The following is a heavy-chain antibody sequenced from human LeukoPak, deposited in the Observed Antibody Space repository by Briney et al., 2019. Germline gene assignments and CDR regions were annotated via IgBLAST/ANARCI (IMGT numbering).Heavy chain of an antibody. J-gene: IGHJ4*02. CDR2: ISDNGNT. CDR1: GGSLSGHF. D-gene: IGHD1-26*01. Sequence: SETLSLTCSVSGGSLSGHFWSWIRQPPGKGLEWIGHISDNGNTHYNPSLKSRVTISIDTSKNQFSLRLNSVTAADTAMYYCAKSGGYGLIDYWGQGTRVTVSS. V-gene: IGHV4-4*08. CDR3: AKSGGYGLIDY.